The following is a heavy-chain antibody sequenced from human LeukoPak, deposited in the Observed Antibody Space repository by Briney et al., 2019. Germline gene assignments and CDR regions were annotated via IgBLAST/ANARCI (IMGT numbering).Heavy chain of an antibody. CDR2: IYTSGST. V-gene: IGHV4-61*02. CDR1: GGSISSGSYY. J-gene: IGHJ4*02. Sequence: SETLSLTCTVSGGSISSGSYYWSWIRQPAGKGLEWIGRIYTSGSTNYNPSLKSRVTISVDTSKNQFSLKLSSVTAADTAVYYCARDRGASFDYWGQGTLVTVSS. CDR3: ARDRGASFDY.